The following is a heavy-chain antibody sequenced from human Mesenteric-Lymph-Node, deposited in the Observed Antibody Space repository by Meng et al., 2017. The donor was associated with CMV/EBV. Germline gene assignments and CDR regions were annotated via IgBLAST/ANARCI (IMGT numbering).Heavy chain of an antibody. CDR3: ARKSGVVGVTSYYFYGMDV. Sequence: ASVKVSCKASGYTFTSYGISWVRQAPGQGLEWLGWISTYNGNTMYAQKLQGRVTMTRDTPTSTAYMELKSLRSDDTAVYYCARKSGVVGVTSYYFYGMDVWGQGTTVTVSS. CDR2: ISTYNGNT. D-gene: IGHD1-26*01. CDR1: GYTFTSYG. V-gene: IGHV1-18*01. J-gene: IGHJ6*02.